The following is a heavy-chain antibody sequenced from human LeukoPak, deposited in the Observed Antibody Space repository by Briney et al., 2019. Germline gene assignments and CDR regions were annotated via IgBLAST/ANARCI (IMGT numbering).Heavy chain of an antibody. Sequence: SETLSLTCTVSGGSISSYYWSWIRQPPGKGLEWIGYIYYSGSTNYNPSLKSRVTISVDTSKNQFSLKLSSVTAADTAVYYCARHEGTSSSWYPEFGCWGQGTLVTVSS. CDR1: GGSISSYY. J-gene: IGHJ4*02. V-gene: IGHV4-59*01. CDR3: ARHEGTSSSWYPEFGC. CDR2: IYYSGST. D-gene: IGHD6-13*01.